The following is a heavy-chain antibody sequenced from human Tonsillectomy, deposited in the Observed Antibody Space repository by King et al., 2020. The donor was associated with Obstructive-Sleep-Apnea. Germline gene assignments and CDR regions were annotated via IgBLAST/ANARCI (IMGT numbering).Heavy chain of an antibody. Sequence: QLQESGPGLVKPSETLSLTCTVSGGSISSYYWSWIRQPAGKGLEWIGRIYPSGSTNYNPSLKSRDTMSVDTSKNQFSLKLSSVTAADTAVYYCARDHPSIGELSTHWGQGTLVTVSS. CDR3: ARDHPSIGELSTH. J-gene: IGHJ4*02. V-gene: IGHV4-4*07. CDR2: IYPSGST. CDR1: GGSISSYY. D-gene: IGHD3-10*01.